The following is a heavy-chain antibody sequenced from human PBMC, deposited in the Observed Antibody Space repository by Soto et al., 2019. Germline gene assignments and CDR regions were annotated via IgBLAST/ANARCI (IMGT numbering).Heavy chain of an antibody. CDR3: ARSKGGLIDYNGMDV. V-gene: IGHV1-2*02. J-gene: IGHJ6*02. Sequence: QVQLVQSGAEVKKSGASVKVSCKPSGYSFSDYFIQWVRQAPGQGLEWVAWINPKTAATNYAKKFQGRVSMTGYTSSTTAYRELTRLRPDDTAVYYCARSKGGLIDYNGMDVWGQGTTVIVSS. D-gene: IGHD2-21*01. CDR1: GYSFSDYF. CDR2: INPKTAAT.